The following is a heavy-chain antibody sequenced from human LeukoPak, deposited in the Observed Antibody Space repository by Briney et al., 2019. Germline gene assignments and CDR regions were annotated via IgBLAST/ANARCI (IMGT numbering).Heavy chain of an antibody. V-gene: IGHV1-69*13. CDR1: GGTFSSYA. Sequence: APVKVSCKASGGTFSSYAISWVRQAPGQGLEWMGGIIPIFGTANYAQKFQGRVTITADESTSTAYMELSSLRSEDTAVYYCARGPGSIAAAGKEGNYYYYMDVWGKGTTVTISS. D-gene: IGHD6-13*01. CDR3: ARGPGSIAAAGKEGNYYYYMDV. J-gene: IGHJ6*03. CDR2: IIPIFGTA.